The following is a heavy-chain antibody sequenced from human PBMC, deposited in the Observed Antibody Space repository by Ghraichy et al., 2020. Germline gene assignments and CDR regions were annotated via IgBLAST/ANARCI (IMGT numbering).Heavy chain of an antibody. Sequence: GESLNISCAASGFTFSSYWMSWVRQAPGKGLEWVANIKQDGSEKYYVDSVKGRFTISRDNAKNSLYLQMNSLRAEDTAVYYCARESTVTFRSGRFYYYGMDVWGQGTTVTVSS. D-gene: IGHD4-11*01. J-gene: IGHJ6*02. CDR3: ARESTVTFRSGRFYYYGMDV. V-gene: IGHV3-7*01. CDR1: GFTFSSYW. CDR2: IKQDGSEK.